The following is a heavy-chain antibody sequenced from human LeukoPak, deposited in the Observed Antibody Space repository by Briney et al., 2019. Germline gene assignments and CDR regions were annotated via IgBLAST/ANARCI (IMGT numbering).Heavy chain of an antibody. CDR1: IGSMSNFY. V-gene: IGHV4-59*08. CDR2: IYFVGST. Sequence: SEALSLTCSVSIGSMSNFYWSWIRQPPGKGLEWIGHIYFVGSTDYNPSLKSRVTISVDMSKNQFSLRLTSMTAADTAVYYCARHPTVGYNYSPFDYWGQGILVTVSS. CDR3: ARHPTVGYNYSPFDY. J-gene: IGHJ4*02. D-gene: IGHD5-18*01.